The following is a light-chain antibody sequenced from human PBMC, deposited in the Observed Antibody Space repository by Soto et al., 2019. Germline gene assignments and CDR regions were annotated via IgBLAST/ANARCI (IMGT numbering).Light chain of an antibody. CDR1: QSISSW. Sequence: DIQMTQSPSTLSASVGDRVTITCRASQSISSWLAWYQQKPGKAPKLLIYKASSLESGVPSRFSGSGSGTEFTLTISSLQPDDFGTYYCQQCYMGWTFGQGTKVDIK. CDR2: KAS. CDR3: QQCYMGWT. J-gene: IGKJ1*01. V-gene: IGKV1-5*03.